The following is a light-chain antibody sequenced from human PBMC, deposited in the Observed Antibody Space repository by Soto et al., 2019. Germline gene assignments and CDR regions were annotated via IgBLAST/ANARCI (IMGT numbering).Light chain of an antibody. CDR3: QQGASFPRT. CDR1: QAVSTW. V-gene: IGKV1-12*01. Sequence: DIQMTQSSSSVSASVGDTVTITCRASQAVSTWLAWYQQKPGGAPKLLIYAASTLQSGVPSRFSGSGSGTDFTLTIRSLQPEDFATYYCQQGASFPRTFGGGTKVEIK. CDR2: AAS. J-gene: IGKJ4*01.